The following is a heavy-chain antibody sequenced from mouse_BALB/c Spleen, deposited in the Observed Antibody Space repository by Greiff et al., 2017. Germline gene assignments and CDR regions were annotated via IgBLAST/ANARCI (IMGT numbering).Heavy chain of an antibody. D-gene: IGHD1-1*01. CDR1: GFNIKDYY. CDR2: IDPENGNT. J-gene: IGHJ4*01. CDR3: ASCITTVPYAMDY. Sequence: VQLQQSGAELVRPGALVKLSCKASGFNIKDYYMHWVKQRPEQGLEWIGWIDPENGNTIYDPKFQGKASITADTSSNTAYLQLSSLTSEDTAVYYCASCITTVPYAMDYWGQGTSVTVSS. V-gene: IGHV14-1*02.